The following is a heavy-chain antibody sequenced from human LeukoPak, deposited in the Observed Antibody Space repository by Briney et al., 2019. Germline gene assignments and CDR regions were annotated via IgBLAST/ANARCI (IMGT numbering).Heavy chain of an antibody. Sequence: GGSLRLSCAASGFTFSSFWMTWVRQIPGKGLMWVSRINPDGSGTNYADSVKGRFTISRDNAKNTLYLQMDSLRAEDTAVYYCARFSDASRESNGNYWGQGTPVTVSS. CDR1: GFTFSSFW. D-gene: IGHD2-8*01. V-gene: IGHV3-74*01. CDR2: INPDGSGT. J-gene: IGHJ4*02. CDR3: ARFSDASRESNGNY.